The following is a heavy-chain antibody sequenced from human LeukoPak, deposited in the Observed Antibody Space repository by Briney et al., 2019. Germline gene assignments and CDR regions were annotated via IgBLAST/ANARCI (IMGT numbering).Heavy chain of an antibody. D-gene: IGHD3-10*01. CDR2: ISSSSSYI. J-gene: IGHJ4*02. V-gene: IGHV3-21*01. CDR3: ARDSLGVALDY. CDR1: GFTFSSYS. Sequence: GGSLRLSYAASGFTFSSYSMNWVRQAPGKGLEWVSSISSSSSYIYYADSVKGRFTISRDNAKNSLYLQMNSLRAENTAVYYCARDSLGVALDYWGQGTLVTVSS.